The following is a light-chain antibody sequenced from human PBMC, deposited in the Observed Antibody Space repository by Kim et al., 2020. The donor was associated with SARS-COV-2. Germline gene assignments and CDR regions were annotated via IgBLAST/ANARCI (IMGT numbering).Light chain of an antibody. CDR1: SLKSYY. J-gene: IGLJ2*01. CDR3: NSRDNSGKHVV. V-gene: IGLV3-19*01. Sequence: SSELTQDPAVSVALGQTVRITCQGDSLKSYYASWYQQKPGQAPVLVIYGKNKRPSGIPDRFSGSDSGNTASLTITGARAEDEADYYCNSRDNSGKHVVFG. CDR2: GKN.